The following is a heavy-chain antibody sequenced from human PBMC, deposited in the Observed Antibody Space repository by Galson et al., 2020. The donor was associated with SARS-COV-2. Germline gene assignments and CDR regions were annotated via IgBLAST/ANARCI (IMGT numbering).Heavy chain of an antibody. CDR3: ARENYHDNYGHRDY. CDR1: GGSISSSSYY. CDR2: IYYSGST. Sequence: SETLSLTCTVSGGSISSSSYYWGWVRQPPGKGLEWIGSIYYSGSTYYNPSLKSRITITLGTSKNQFSLKLSSVTAADTAVYYCARENYHDNYGHRDYWGQGTLVTVSS. J-gene: IGHJ4*02. D-gene: IGHD3-22*01. V-gene: IGHV4-39*07.